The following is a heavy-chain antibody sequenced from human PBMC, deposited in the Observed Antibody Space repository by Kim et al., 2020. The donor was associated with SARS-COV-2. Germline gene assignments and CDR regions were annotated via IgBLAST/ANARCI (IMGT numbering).Heavy chain of an antibody. CDR1: GCSISSSSYY. V-gene: IGHV4-39*01. CDR2: IYYSGGT. J-gene: IGHJ2*01. Sequence: SETLSLTCTVSGCSISSSSYYWRWIRQPPGNGLEWIVNIYYSGGTYYNPSLKSRLTISVDTSKNQFSLKLSSVTAADTALYYWSRHLVRIGWY. D-gene: IGHD3-10*01. CDR3: SRHLVRIGWY.